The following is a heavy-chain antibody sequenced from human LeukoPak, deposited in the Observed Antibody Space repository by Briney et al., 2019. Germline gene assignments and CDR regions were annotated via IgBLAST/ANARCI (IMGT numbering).Heavy chain of an antibody. CDR1: GFTFSSYA. CDR2: ISGSGGST. J-gene: IGHJ4*02. D-gene: IGHD3-10*01. V-gene: IGHV3-23*01. Sequence: PGGSLRLSCAASGFTFSSYAMSWVRQAPGKGLEWVSAISGSGGSTYYADSVKGRFTISRDNSKNTLYLQMNSLRAEDTAVYYCAKDYYDSGSSPLDYWGQGTLVTVSS. CDR3: AKDYYDSGSSPLDY.